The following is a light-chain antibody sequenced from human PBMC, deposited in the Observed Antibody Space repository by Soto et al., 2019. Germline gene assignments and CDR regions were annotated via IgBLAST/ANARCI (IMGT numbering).Light chain of an antibody. CDR2: AAS. Sequence: DIQMTQSPSSLSASVGDRVTITCRASQSISSFLSWYQHKPGKAPELLMFAASSLQSGVPSRFGGSGSGTDFTLTINSLQPEDFATYYCQQSYSTPPTFGQGTKVDIK. CDR1: QSISSF. V-gene: IGKV1-39*01. J-gene: IGKJ1*01. CDR3: QQSYSTPPT.